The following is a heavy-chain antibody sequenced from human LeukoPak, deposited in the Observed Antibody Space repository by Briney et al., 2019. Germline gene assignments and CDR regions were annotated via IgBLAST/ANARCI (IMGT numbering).Heavy chain of an antibody. CDR1: GYTFTGYY. CDR3: ARAYLKSEQWLVRGYDY. D-gene: IGHD6-19*01. V-gene: IGHV1-2*02. CDR2: INPNSGGT. J-gene: IGHJ4*02. Sequence: GASVKVSCKASGYTFTGYYMHWVRQAPGQGLEWMGWINPNSGGTNYAQKFQGRVTMTRDTSISTAYMELSRLRSDDTAVYYCARAYLKSEQWLVRGYDYWGQGTLVTVSS.